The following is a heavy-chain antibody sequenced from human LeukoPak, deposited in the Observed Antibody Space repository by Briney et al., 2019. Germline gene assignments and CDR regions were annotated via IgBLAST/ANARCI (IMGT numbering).Heavy chain of an antibody. D-gene: IGHD3-22*01. CDR2: IYPGDSDT. CDR3: ARTYYYDSSGYRLFDY. CDR1: GDSFSDYW. Sequence: GESLKISCQASGDSFSDYWIGWVRQMPGKGLEWMGIIYPGDSDTRYSPSFQGQVTISADKSISTAYLQWSSLKASDTAMYYCARTYYYDSSGYRLFDYWGQGTLVTVSS. J-gene: IGHJ4*02. V-gene: IGHV5-51*01.